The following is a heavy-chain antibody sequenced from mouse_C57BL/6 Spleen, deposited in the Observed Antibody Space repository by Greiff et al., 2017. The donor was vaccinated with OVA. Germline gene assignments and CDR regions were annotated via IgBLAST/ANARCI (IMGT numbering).Heavy chain of an antibody. Sequence: VQLQQSGAELVRPGSSVKLSCKASGYTFTSYWMDWVKQRPGQGLEWIGNIYPSDSETHYNQKFKDKATLTVDKSSSTAYMQLSSLTSEDSAVYDGAREETHPVGYFDYWGQGTTLTVSS. V-gene: IGHV1-61*01. D-gene: IGHD3-1*01. CDR3: AREETHPVGYFDY. CDR2: IYPSDSET. CDR1: GYTFTSYW. J-gene: IGHJ2*01.